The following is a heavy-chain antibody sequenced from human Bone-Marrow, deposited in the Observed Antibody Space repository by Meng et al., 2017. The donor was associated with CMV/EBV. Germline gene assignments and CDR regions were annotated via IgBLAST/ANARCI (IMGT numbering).Heavy chain of an antibody. Sequence: SGPTLVKPTQTLTLTCTFSGFSLNTGGVGVGWIRQPPGKALAWLALIYWNDDKRYSPSLKNRLTITKDTPKDQVVLTMTDMDSVDTGTYYCARLPSTRELSTFDSGAVIVRWRFDPWGQGILVTVSS. CDR2: IYWNDDK. D-gene: IGHD3-3*01. V-gene: IGHV2-5*01. CDR1: GFSLNTGGVG. CDR3: ARLPSTRELSTFDSGAVIVRWRFDP. J-gene: IGHJ5*02.